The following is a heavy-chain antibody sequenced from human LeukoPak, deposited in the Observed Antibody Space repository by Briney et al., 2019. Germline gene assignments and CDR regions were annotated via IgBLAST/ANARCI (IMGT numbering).Heavy chain of an antibody. CDR1: GFTFDDYG. CDR3: ARAAHYYDSSGYFN. J-gene: IGHJ4*02. CDR2: INWNGGST. D-gene: IGHD3-22*01. Sequence: PGGSLRLSCAASGFTFDDYGMSWVRQAPGKVLEWVSGINWNGGSTGYADSVKGRFTISRDNAKNSLYLQMNSLRAEDTALYYCARAAHYYDSSGYFNWGQGTLVTVSS. V-gene: IGHV3-20*04.